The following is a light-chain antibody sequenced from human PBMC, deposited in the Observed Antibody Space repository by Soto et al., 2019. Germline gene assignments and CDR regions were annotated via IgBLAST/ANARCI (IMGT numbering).Light chain of an antibody. CDR3: QQYNNWPIT. V-gene: IGKV3D-15*01. CDR2: GVS. Sequence: EMVLTKSPGTLSLSPGERATLSCRASQSVNTKYLAWYQQKPGQAPRLLIYGVSSRATGIPDRFSGSGSGTEFTLTISSLQSEDFAVYYCQQYNNWPITFGQGTRLEIK. CDR1: QSVNTKY. J-gene: IGKJ5*01.